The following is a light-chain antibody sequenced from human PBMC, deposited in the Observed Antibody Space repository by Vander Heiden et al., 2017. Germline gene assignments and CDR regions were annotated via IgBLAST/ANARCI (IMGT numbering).Light chain of an antibody. Sequence: ITCRASQSISSYLNWYQQKPGKAPKLLIYAASTLQSEVPSRFSGSGSGTDFTLTISSLHPEDLATYFCQQSFSTRWTFGQGTKVEIK. CDR3: QQSFSTRWT. J-gene: IGKJ1*01. CDR2: AAS. V-gene: IGKV1-39*01. CDR1: QSISSY.